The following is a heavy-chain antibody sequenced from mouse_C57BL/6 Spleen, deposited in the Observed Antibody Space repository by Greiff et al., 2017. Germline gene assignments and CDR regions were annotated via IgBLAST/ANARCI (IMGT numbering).Heavy chain of an antibody. J-gene: IGHJ2*01. D-gene: IGHD1-1*01. CDR1: GYSITSGYY. CDR3: ARGGYYGSSYEDY. Sequence: EVKLQESGPGLVKPSQSLSLTCSVTGYSITSGYYWNWIRQFPGNKLEWMGYISYDGSNNYNPSLKNRISITRDTSKNQFFLKLNSVTTEDTATYYCARGGYYGSSYEDYWGQGTTLTVSS. V-gene: IGHV3-6*01. CDR2: ISYDGSN.